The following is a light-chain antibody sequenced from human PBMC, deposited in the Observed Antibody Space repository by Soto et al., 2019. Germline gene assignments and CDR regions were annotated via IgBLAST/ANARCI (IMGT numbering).Light chain of an antibody. CDR2: AAS. J-gene: IGKJ1*01. CDR3: QQSYNMPWT. CDR1: QSISSY. Sequence: DIQMTQSPCSLSASVGDRVTISCRASQSISSYLSWYQQKPGKAPKLLIFAASSLESGVPSRFSGSGSGTDYTLTISSLQPEDFATYHCQQSYNMPWTFGQGTKVDI. V-gene: IGKV1-39*01.